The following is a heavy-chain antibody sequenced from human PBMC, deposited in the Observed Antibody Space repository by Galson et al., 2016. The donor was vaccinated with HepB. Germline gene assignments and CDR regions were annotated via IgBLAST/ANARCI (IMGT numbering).Heavy chain of an antibody. CDR1: GFTFDDYA. Sequence: SLRLSCAASGFTFDDYAMHWVRQAPGKGLEWVAGISWNSGSMGYADSVKGRFTISRDNAKNSLYLHMNSLRAEDTALYRCAKGMDLYYHDSSGYESAFDIGGQGTMVTVSS. CDR3: AKGMDLYYHDSSGYESAFDI. J-gene: IGHJ3*02. D-gene: IGHD3-22*01. CDR2: ISWNSGSM. V-gene: IGHV3-9*01.